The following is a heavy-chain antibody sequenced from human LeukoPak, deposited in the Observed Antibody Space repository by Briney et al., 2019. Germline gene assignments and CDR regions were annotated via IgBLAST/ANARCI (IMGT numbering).Heavy chain of an antibody. Sequence: PSETLSLTCAVSGGSISSSNWWSWIRQPPGQGLEWIGEIYHSGSTNYNPSLKSRVTISVDKSKTQFSLKLSSVTAADTAVYYCARGWGPAYCGGDCHRHFDYWGQGALVTVSS. J-gene: IGHJ4*02. CDR1: GGSISSSNW. V-gene: IGHV4-4*02. CDR3: ARGWGPAYCGGDCHRHFDY. D-gene: IGHD2-21*02. CDR2: IYHSGST.